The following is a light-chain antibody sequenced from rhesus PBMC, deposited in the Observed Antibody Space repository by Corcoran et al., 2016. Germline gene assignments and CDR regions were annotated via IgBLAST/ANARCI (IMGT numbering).Light chain of an antibody. CDR3: QQHNSYPLT. CDR1: QGISSY. Sequence: DIQMTQSPSSLSASVGDRVTITCRASQGISSYLDWYQQKPGKAPNLLIYAASTLQSGVPSRFSGSGSGTDVNLTISSLQPEDFATYYCQQHNSYPLTFGGGTKVELK. V-gene: IGKV1-25*01. J-gene: IGKJ4*01. CDR2: AAS.